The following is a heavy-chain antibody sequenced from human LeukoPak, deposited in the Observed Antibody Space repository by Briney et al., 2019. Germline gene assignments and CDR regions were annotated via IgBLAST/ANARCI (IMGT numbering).Heavy chain of an antibody. J-gene: IGHJ4*02. CDR1: GFTFSSYG. CDR2: LPYDGSNK. Sequence: PGGSLRLSCAASGFTFSSYGMHWVRQAPGKGLEWVAVLPYDGSNKYYADSVKGRFTISRDNSKNTLYLQMNSLRAEDTAVYYCAKEGGYYDILSNPYYFDYWGQGTLVTVSS. V-gene: IGHV3-30*18. CDR3: AKEGGYYDILSNPYYFDY. D-gene: IGHD3-9*01.